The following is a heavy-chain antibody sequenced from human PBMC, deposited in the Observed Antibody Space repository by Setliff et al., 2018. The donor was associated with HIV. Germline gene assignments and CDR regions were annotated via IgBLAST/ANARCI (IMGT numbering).Heavy chain of an antibody. J-gene: IGHJ4*02. V-gene: IGHV1-2*02. D-gene: IGHD3-3*01. CDR2: INPNGGYT. CDR1: GYTFTNYA. CDR3: AADNYNCNSFDS. Sequence: GASVKVSCKASGYTFTNYAMHWVRQAPGQRLEWMGWINPNGGYTNYAQKFLGRVTMTRDTSFTTAYLELSRLGSDDTAVYYCAADNYNCNSFDSWGQGSLVTVSS.